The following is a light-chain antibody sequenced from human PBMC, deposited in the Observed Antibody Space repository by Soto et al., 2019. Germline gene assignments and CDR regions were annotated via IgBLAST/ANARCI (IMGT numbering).Light chain of an antibody. V-gene: IGLV2-11*01. J-gene: IGLJ1*01. Sequence: QSALTQPRSVSGSPGQSVTISCTGTSSDVGGYNFVSWYQQHPGKAPKLMIYDVNKRPSGVPDRVSGSKSRNTTPLTISGVQSEDEAGYCTCSNAGSYTNVFVTGTKVTVL. CDR2: DVN. CDR3: CSNAGSYTNV. CDR1: SSDVGGYNF.